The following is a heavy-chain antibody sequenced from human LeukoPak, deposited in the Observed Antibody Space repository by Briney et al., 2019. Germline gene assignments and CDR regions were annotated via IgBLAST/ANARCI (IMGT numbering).Heavy chain of an antibody. J-gene: IGHJ3*02. CDR2: ISGSGGST. Sequence: PGGSLRLSCAASGFTFSSYAMSWVRQAPGKGLEWVSAISGSGGSTYYADSVKGRFTISRDNSKNTLYLQMNSLRAEDTAVYYCAKLFNMVRGVGDAFDIWGQGTMVTVSS. V-gene: IGHV3-23*01. CDR3: AKLFNMVRGVGDAFDI. CDR1: GFTFSSYA. D-gene: IGHD3-10*01.